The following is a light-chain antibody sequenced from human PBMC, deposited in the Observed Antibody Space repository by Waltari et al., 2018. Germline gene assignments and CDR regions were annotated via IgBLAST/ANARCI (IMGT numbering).Light chain of an antibody. Sequence: QSALTQPASVSGSPGQSITIPCTGTSSDIVSYNYVSWYQQHPGKAPKLIIFDVANRPSGVSNRFSGSKSGNTASLTISGLQAEDEADYFCASYMDTTTLELFGGGTSLTVL. V-gene: IGLV2-14*03. CDR3: ASYMDTTTLEL. CDR2: DVA. CDR1: SSDIVSYNY. J-gene: IGLJ2*01.